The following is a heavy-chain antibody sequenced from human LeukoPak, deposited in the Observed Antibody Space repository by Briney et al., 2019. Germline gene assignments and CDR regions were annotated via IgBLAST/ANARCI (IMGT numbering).Heavy chain of an antibody. CDR2: IIPIFGTA. CDR1: GGTFSSYA. CDR3: AAFPRAPKGHYYYYMDV. V-gene: IGHV1-69*05. J-gene: IGHJ6*03. Sequence: SVKVSCKASGGTFSSYAISWVRQAPGQGLEWMGGIIPIFGTANYAQKFQGRVTITTDESTSTAYMELSSLRSEDTAVYYCAAFPRAPKGHYYYYMDVWGKGTTVTVSS.